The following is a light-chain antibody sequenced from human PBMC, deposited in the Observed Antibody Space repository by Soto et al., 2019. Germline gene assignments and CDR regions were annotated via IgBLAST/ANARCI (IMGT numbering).Light chain of an antibody. CDR2: GAS. J-gene: IGKJ2*01. CDR1: QSVTSNY. CDR3: QQLNGFPRYT. Sequence: EIVLTQSPGTLSLSPGERATLSCRASQSVTSNYLAWYQQKPGQAPRLLIYGASSRATGIPDRFSGSGSGTDFTLTISRLEPEDFAVYYCQQLNGFPRYTFGQGTTVDI. V-gene: IGKV3-20*01.